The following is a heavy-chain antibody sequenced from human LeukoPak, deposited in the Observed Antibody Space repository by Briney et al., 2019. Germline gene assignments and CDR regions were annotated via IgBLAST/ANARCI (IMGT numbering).Heavy chain of an antibody. Sequence: SSETLSLTCTVSGGSISSYYWSWIRQPPGKGLEWIGYIYYSGSTNFNPSLKRRVTISVDTSKNQFSLKLSSVTAADTAVYYCARHLRDYDILTGPVDYWGQGTLVTVSA. J-gene: IGHJ4*02. D-gene: IGHD3-9*01. CDR1: GGSISSYY. CDR3: ARHLRDYDILTGPVDY. CDR2: IYYSGST. V-gene: IGHV4-59*08.